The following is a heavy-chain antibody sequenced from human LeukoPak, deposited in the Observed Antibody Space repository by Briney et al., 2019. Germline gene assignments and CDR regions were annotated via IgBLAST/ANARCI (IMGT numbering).Heavy chain of an antibody. Sequence: PSETLSLTCTVSSGSISSYYWSWIRQPPGKGLEWIGYIYYSGSTNYNPSLKSRVTISVDTSKNQFSLKLSSVTAADTAVYYCARLGDGYNYYFDYWGQGTLVTVSS. CDR3: ARLGDGYNYYFDY. CDR1: SGSISSYY. D-gene: IGHD5-24*01. V-gene: IGHV4-59*08. CDR2: IYYSGST. J-gene: IGHJ4*02.